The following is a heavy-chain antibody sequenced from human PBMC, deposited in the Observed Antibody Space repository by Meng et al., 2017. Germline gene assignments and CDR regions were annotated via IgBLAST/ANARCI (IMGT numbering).Heavy chain of an antibody. D-gene: IGHD3-16*01. V-gene: IGHV1-18*01. CDR1: CYTFTSYG. CDR2: ISAYNGNT. CDR3: TSDLKSGHHLGEVGY. Sequence: VQLLQSVAEVKKPGASVDVSYKASCYTFTSYGISWVRQAPGQGLGWVGWISAYNGNTNSAPKLQGRATTTTDTSTSTAYMEPRRLSSDDTAVYYCTSDLKSGHHLGEVGYWGQGTLVTVSS. J-gene: IGHJ4*02.